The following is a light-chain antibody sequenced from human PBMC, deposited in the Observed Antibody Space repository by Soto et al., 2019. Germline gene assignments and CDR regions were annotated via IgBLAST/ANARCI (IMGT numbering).Light chain of an antibody. Sequence: DIQMTQSPSTLSASVGDRVTITCRASQSISSWLGWYQQKPGKAPKLLICKASSLERGVPSRFSGSGSGTEFTLTISSLQPDDFATDHCQQYHSEWTFGQGKKV. CDR1: QSISSW. CDR2: KAS. J-gene: IGKJ1*01. V-gene: IGKV1-5*03. CDR3: QQYHSEWT.